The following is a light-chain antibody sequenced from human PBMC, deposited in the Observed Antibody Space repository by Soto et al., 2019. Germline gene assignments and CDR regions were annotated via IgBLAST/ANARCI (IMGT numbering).Light chain of an antibody. CDR3: QQSYSTPLT. CDR1: QSIRSY. Sequence: DIQLTQSPSFLSASVGDRVTITCRASQSIRSYLNWYQQKPGKAPKLLIYAASSLQSGVPSRFSGSGSGTDFTLTISSLQPEDFATYYCQQSYSTPLTFGGGTKVDIK. V-gene: IGKV1-39*01. J-gene: IGKJ4*01. CDR2: AAS.